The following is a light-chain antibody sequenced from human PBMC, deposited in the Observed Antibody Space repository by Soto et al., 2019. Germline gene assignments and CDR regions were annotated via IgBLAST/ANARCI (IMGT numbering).Light chain of an antibody. CDR1: KIVSRT. CDR2: GAS. CDR3: HQYDTWPYA. Sequence: EIVMAQSPATMSVSPGERATLSCRASKIVSRTLDWYQQKPDQAPRLLIYGASTRFTGIPARFSGSGSGTEFTLTINSLQPEDFAVYYCHQYDTWPYAFGQGTKLEIK. J-gene: IGKJ2*01. V-gene: IGKV3-15*01.